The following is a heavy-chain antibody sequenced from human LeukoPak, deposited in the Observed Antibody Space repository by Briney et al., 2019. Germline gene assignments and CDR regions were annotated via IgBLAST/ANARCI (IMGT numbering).Heavy chain of an antibody. D-gene: IGHD2-2*01. J-gene: IGHJ3*02. CDR2: ISSSGSAI. Sequence: GGSLRLSCAASGFTFTDYYMGWVRQAPGKGLEWASYISSSGSAIYSADSVKGRFTISRDNARNSLYLQMNSLRAEDTAVYYCARAINDAFDIWGQGTMVTISS. V-gene: IGHV3-11*04. CDR3: ARAINDAFDI. CDR1: GFTFTDYY.